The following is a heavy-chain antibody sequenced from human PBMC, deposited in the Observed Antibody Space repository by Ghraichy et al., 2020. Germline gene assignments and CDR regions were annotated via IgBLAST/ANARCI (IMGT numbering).Heavy chain of an antibody. CDR3: GRFWSGYLPDY. CDR1: GFTFSSYE. CDR2: ISAGGDRT. D-gene: IGHD3-3*01. V-gene: IGHV3-23*01. Sequence: GGSLRLSCAASGFTFSSYEMSWVRQAPGKGLEWISDISAGGDRTHYADSVRGRFTISRDNAKSTLYVQMNSLGAEDTAIYYCGRFWSGYLPDYWGQGTLVTVSS. J-gene: IGHJ4*02.